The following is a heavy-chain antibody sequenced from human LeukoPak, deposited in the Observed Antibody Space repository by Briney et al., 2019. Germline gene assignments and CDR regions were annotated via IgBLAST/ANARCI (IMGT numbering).Heavy chain of an antibody. CDR1: GFTFSSYG. V-gene: IGHV3-30*18. Sequence: GGSLRLSCAASGFTFSSYGMHWVGQAPGKGLEWVAVISYDGSNKYYADSVKGRFTISRDNSKNTLYLQMNSLRAEDTAVYYCAKELRGYSYGLRNNWFDPWGQGTLVTVSS. CDR2: ISYDGSNK. CDR3: AKELRGYSYGLRNNWFDP. J-gene: IGHJ5*02. D-gene: IGHD5-18*01.